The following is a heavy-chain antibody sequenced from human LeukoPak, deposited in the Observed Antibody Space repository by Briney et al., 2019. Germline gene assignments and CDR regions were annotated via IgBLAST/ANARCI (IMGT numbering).Heavy chain of an antibody. D-gene: IGHD3-3*01. V-gene: IGHV3-7*01. Sequence: GGSLRLSCAASGFTFSSYWMSWVRQAPGKGLEWVANIKQDGSEKYYVDSVNGRFTISRDNAKNSLYLQMNSLRAEDTAVYYCARDYYDFWSGYGYYYYYYYMDVWGKGTTVTVSS. CDR1: GFTFSSYW. CDR2: IKQDGSEK. CDR3: ARDYYDFWSGYGYYYYYYYMDV. J-gene: IGHJ6*03.